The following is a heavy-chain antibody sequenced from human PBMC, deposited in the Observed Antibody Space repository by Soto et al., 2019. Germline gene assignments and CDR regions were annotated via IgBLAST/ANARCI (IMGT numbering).Heavy chain of an antibody. CDR2: IRGDESSI. CDR1: GFTFSSYW. CDR3: ARDYASLDY. J-gene: IGHJ4*02. D-gene: IGHD3-16*01. V-gene: IGHV3-74*01. Sequence: EVQLVESGGGLVQPGGSLRLSCAASGFTFSSYWVHWVRQAPGKGLVWVSRIRGDESSITYADSVKGRFTISRDNVKNTLYLQMNSLRVEDTAVYYCARDYASLDYWGQGTLVTVSS.